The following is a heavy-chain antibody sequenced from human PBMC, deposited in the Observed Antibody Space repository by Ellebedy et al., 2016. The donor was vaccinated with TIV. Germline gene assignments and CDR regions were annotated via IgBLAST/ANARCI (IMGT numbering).Heavy chain of an antibody. D-gene: IGHD6-13*01. Sequence: SVKVSCXASGGTFSSYAISWVRQAPGQGLEWMGGIIPIFGTANYAQKFQGRVTITADESTSTAYMELSSLRSENTAVYYCARVLTGIAAAGSYYYYGMDVWGQGTTVTVSS. CDR3: ARVLTGIAAAGSYYYYGMDV. V-gene: IGHV1-69*13. J-gene: IGHJ6*02. CDR1: GGTFSSYA. CDR2: IIPIFGTA.